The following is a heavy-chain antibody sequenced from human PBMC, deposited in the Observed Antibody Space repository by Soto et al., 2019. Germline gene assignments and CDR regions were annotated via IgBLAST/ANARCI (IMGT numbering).Heavy chain of an antibody. CDR2: IISDESTT. Sequence: GGSLRLSCVAPGFTFSTYWMHWVRQAPGKGLVWVSRIISDESTTIYADFVKGRFTISRDNAKNTLYLQMNSLSVEDTAMYYCATGPSPAFDIWGLGTMVTVSS. V-gene: IGHV3-74*01. J-gene: IGHJ3*02. CDR3: ATGPSPAFDI. CDR1: GFTFSTYW.